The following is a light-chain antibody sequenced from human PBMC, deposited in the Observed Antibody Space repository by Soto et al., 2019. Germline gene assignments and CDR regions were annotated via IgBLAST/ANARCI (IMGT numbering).Light chain of an antibody. V-gene: IGLV2-23*02. CDR3: CSYAGVNTFYV. J-gene: IGLJ1*01. Sequence: QSALTQPASVAGSPGQAITISCPGTSSDVGSYNLVSWYQPHPGKAPKLMIYGLSKRPSGVSDRFSGSKSGDTASLTISGLQAEDEADYYCCSYAGVNTFYVFGTGTKVTVL. CDR1: SSDVGSYNL. CDR2: GLS.